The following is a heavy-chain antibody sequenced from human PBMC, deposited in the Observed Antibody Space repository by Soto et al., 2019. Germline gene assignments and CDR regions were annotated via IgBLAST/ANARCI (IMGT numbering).Heavy chain of an antibody. V-gene: IGHV3-30*18. CDR3: AKEGLGGNIDY. J-gene: IGHJ4*02. D-gene: IGHD2-15*01. CDR2: ISYDGSNK. CDR1: GFTFSSYC. Sequence: QVQLVESGGGVVQPGRSLRLSCAASGFTFSSYCMHWVRQAPGKGLEWVAVISYDGSNKYYADSVKGRFTISRDNSKNTLYLQMNSLRAEDTAVYYCAKEGLGGNIDYWGQGTLVTVSS.